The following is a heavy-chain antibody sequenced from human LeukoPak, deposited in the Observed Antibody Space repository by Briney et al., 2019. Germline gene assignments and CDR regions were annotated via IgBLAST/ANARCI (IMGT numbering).Heavy chain of an antibody. Sequence: SETLSLTCTVSGGSVSSGGYYWSWVRQHPGKGLEWIGYIYYSGSTYYNPSLKSRVTISLDTSTNHFSLTLSSVTAADTAVYYCASALYYFYMDVWGKGTTVTVSS. CDR1: GGSVSSGGYY. J-gene: IGHJ6*03. CDR2: IYYSGST. V-gene: IGHV4-31*03. CDR3: ASALYYFYMDV.